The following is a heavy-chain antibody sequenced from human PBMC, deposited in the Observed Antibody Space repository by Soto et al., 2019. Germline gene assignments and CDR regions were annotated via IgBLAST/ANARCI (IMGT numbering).Heavy chain of an antibody. V-gene: IGHV1-69*13. D-gene: IGHD2-15*01. Sequence: AAVKVSCKASGGTFSSDAISWVRQAPGQGLGWMGGIIPIFGTANYAQKFQGRVTITADESTSTAYMELSSLRSEDTAVYYCARDDSHGGIVVSYYDMDVWGQGTTVTVSS. CDR1: GGTFSSDA. J-gene: IGHJ6*02. CDR2: IIPIFGTA. CDR3: ARDDSHGGIVVSYYDMDV.